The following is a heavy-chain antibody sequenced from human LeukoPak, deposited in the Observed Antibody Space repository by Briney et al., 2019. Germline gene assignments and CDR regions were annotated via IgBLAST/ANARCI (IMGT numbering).Heavy chain of an antibody. V-gene: IGHV4-34*01. CDR3: ARWDYDFWSGYYVAHPDAFDI. CDR1: GGSFSGYY. J-gene: IGHJ3*02. D-gene: IGHD3-3*01. Sequence: PSETLSLTCAVYGGSFSGYYWSWIRQPPGKGLEWIGEINHSGSTNYNPSLKSRVTISVDTSKNQFSLKLSSVTAADTAVYYCARWDYDFWSGYYVAHPDAFDIWGQGTMVTVSS. CDR2: INHSGST.